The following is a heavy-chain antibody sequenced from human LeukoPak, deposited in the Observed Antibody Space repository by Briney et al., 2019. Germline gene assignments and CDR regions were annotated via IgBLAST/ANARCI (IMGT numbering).Heavy chain of an antibody. CDR3: ARSIGYYYTMDV. V-gene: IGHV3-11*01. J-gene: IGHJ6*02. Sequence: GGSLRLSCVACGFSFSDYYMSWIRQAPGRGLEWISYISGSGSDLYYADSVKGRFTISRDNANNSLYLQMNSLRAEDTAVYYCARSIGYYYTMDVWGQGTTVTVSS. CDR1: GFSFSDYY. CDR2: ISGSGSDL. D-gene: IGHD3-22*01.